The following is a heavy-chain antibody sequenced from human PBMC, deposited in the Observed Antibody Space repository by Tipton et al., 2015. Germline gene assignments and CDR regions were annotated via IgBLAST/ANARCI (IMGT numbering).Heavy chain of an antibody. Sequence: QVQLVQSGAEVKKPGASVKVSCKASGYTFTGYYMHWVRQAPGQGLEWMGWINPNSGGTNYAQKLQGRVTMTTDTSTSTAYMELRSLRSDDTAVYYCAGDSPGIAVVYDAFDIWGQGTMVTVSS. J-gene: IGHJ3*02. D-gene: IGHD6-19*01. V-gene: IGHV1-2*02. CDR3: AGDSPGIAVVYDAFDI. CDR2: INPNSGGT. CDR1: GYTFTGYY.